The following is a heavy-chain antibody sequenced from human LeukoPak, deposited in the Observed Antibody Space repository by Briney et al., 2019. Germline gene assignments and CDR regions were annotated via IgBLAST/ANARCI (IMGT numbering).Heavy chain of an antibody. J-gene: IGHJ4*02. CDR3: ARAPSITIFGVVIN. V-gene: IGHV3-48*03. Sequence: GGSLRLSCAASGFTFSSYEMNWVRQAPGKGLEWVSYISSSGSTIHYADSVKGRFTISRDNAKNSLYLQMNSLRAEDTAVYYCARAPSITIFGVVINWGQGTLVTASS. CDR1: GFTFSSYE. CDR2: ISSSGSTI. D-gene: IGHD3-3*01.